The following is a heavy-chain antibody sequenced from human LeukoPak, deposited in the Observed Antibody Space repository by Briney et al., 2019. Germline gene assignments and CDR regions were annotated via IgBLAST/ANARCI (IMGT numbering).Heavy chain of an antibody. D-gene: IGHD1-1*01. V-gene: IGHV4-39*07. CDR2: IYYSGST. Sequence: NTSETLSLTCTVSGGSISSSSYYWGWIRQPPGKGLEWIGSIYYSGSTNYNPSLKSRVTISVDTSKNQFSLKLSSVTAADTAVYYCARGPPGYPHYFDYWGQGTLVTVSS. CDR1: GGSISSSSYY. J-gene: IGHJ4*02. CDR3: ARGPPGYPHYFDY.